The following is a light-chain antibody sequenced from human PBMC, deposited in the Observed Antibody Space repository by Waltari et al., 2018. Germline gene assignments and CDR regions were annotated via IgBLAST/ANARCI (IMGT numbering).Light chain of an antibody. J-gene: IGKJ2*01. CDR2: GAS. Sequence: EIVMTQSPATLSVSPGERATPSCRASQSVSSNLAWYQHKPGQAPRPLIYGASTRATGIPARFSGSGSGTEFTLTISSLQSEDFAVYYCQQYNNWPRRTFAQGTKVEIK. V-gene: IGKV3-15*01. CDR3: QQYNNWPRRT. CDR1: QSVSSN.